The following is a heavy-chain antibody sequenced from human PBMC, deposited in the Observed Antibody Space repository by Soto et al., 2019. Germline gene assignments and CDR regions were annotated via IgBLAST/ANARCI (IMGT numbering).Heavy chain of an antibody. CDR2: IYYSGST. D-gene: IGHD6-6*01. J-gene: IGHJ6*03. V-gene: IGHV4-59*01. Sequence: SETLSLTCTVSGGSISSYYWSWIRQPPGKGLEWIGYIYYSGSTNYNPSLKSRVTISVDTSKNQFSLKLSSVTAADTAVYYCAREARFNRPGPLPGYYYYYYMDVWGKGTTVTVSS. CDR1: GGSISSYY. CDR3: AREARFNRPGPLPGYYYYYYMDV.